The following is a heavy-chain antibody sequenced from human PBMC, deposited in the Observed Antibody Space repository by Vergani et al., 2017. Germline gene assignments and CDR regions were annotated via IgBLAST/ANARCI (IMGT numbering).Heavy chain of an antibody. CDR2: INPNSGGT. V-gene: IGHV1-2*02. J-gene: IGHJ4*02. CDR1: GFTFSDYY. D-gene: IGHD6-6*01. Sequence: QVQLVESGGGLVKPGGSLRLSCAASGFTFSDYYMSWIRQAPGQGLEWMGWINPNSGGTNYAQKFQGRVTMTRDTSISTAYMELSRLRSDDTAVYYCARGSSSSFDYWGQGTLVTVSS. CDR3: ARGSSSSFDY.